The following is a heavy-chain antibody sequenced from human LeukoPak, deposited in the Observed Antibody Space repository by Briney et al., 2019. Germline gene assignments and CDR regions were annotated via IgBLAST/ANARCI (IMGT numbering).Heavy chain of an antibody. CDR2: IYTSGST. V-gene: IGHV4-61*02. CDR3: ARDCSDDILTGYCH. J-gene: IGHJ4*02. CDR1: GSSISSGSYY. D-gene: IGHD3-9*01. Sequence: SQTLSLTCTVSGSSISSGSYYWSWIRQPAGKGLEWIGRIYTSGSTNYNPSLKSRVTISVDTSKNQFSLKLSSVTAADTAVYYCARDCSDDILTGYCHWGQGTLVTVSS.